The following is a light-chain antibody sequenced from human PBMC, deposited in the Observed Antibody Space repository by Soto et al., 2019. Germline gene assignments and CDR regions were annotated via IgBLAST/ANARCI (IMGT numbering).Light chain of an antibody. CDR1: QTIGSN. CDR3: QHNVSTPPT. J-gene: IGKJ1*01. CDR2: GAS. Sequence: DIQMTQSPSSLSASVGDRVSITCRASQTIGSNLNWYQQKPGKAPKVLIYGASTLQTGVPSRFSASGSGTVFTLTISSLQRDDFVTYYCQHNVSTPPTFGQGTKVE. V-gene: IGKV1-39*01.